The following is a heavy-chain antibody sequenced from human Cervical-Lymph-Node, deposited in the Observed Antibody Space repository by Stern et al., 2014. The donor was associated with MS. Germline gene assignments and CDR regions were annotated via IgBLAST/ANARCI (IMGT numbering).Heavy chain of an antibody. CDR1: GGSISGYA. V-gene: IGHV4-59*01. CDR2: IYYSGST. CDR3: ARSRDAYSPLAY. J-gene: IGHJ4*02. D-gene: IGHD5-24*01. Sequence: QLVESGPGLVKPSETLSLTCTVSGGSISGYACSWIRQPPGKGLEWIGHIYYSGSTNYMPSLKSRVSISIDTPKNQFSLKLSSVTAADTAVYYCARSRDAYSPLAYWGQGALVTVSS.